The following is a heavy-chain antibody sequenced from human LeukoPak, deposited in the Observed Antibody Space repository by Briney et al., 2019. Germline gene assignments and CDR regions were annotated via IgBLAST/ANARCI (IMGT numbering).Heavy chain of an antibody. CDR1: GGSISSNNYY. J-gene: IGHJ4*02. D-gene: IGHD1-14*01. CDR2: IYNSGST. Sequence: SETLSLTCTVSGGSISSNNYYWGWIRQPPGKGLEWIGSIYNSGSTYYNPSLKSRVTISVDTSKNQFALKLSSVTAADMAVYYCARDRSSYFDYWGQGTLVTVSS. V-gene: IGHV4-39*01. CDR3: ARDRSSYFDY.